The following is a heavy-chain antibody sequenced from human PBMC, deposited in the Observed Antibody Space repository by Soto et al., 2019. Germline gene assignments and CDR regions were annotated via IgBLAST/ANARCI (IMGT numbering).Heavy chain of an antibody. D-gene: IGHD3-3*01. V-gene: IGHV4-59*08. CDR2: IYYSGNT. Sequence: SDTLSLTCPVSGRSISTYYWSWIRQPPGKGLEWIGYIYYSGNTNYNPSLKSRVTMSVDTSKNQFSLELSSVTAADTAVYYCARGSLTKDFWSGYLYWFDPWGQGTLVTVSS. CDR3: ARGSLTKDFWSGYLYWFDP. CDR1: GRSISTYY. J-gene: IGHJ5*02.